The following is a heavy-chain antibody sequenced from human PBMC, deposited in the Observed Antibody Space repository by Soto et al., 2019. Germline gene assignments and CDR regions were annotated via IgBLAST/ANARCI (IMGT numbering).Heavy chain of an antibody. CDR2: IFDSERT. J-gene: IGHJ4*02. V-gene: IGHV4-31*03. CDR3: ARDPRDGYGHFDY. D-gene: IGHD5-12*01. Sequence: QVQLQESGPGLVKPSQTLSLICTVSGGSITSGPNYWNWIRHHPEKGLEWIGCIFDSERTYYNPSLKGRVSMSLDTSKRQFSLSLNSVTAADTAVYYCARDPRDGYGHFDYWGQGILVTVSS. CDR1: GGSITSGPNY.